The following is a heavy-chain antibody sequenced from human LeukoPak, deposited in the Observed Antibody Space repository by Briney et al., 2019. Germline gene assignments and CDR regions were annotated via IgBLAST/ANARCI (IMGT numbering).Heavy chain of an antibody. D-gene: IGHD3-10*01. CDR2: ISYDGSNK. CDR1: GFTFSSYG. Sequence: AGGSLRLSCAASGFTFSSYGMHWVRQAPGKGLEWVAVISYDGSNKYYADSVKGRFTISRDNSKNTLYLQMNSLRAEDTAVYYCAKDFTNMVRGVIRRPGRAAYYYGMDVWGQGTTVTVSS. V-gene: IGHV3-30*18. J-gene: IGHJ6*02. CDR3: AKDFTNMVRGVIRRPGRAAYYYGMDV.